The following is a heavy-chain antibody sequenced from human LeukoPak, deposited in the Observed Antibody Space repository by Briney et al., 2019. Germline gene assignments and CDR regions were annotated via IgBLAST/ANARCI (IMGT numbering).Heavy chain of an antibody. CDR1: GFTVSSNY. CDR2: IYSGGST. J-gene: IGHJ3*02. CDR3: ARDYHRGAFDI. Sequence: PGGSLRLSCAASGFTVSSNYMNWVRQAPGKGLEWVSVIYSGGSTYYADSVKGRFTISRDNSKNTLYLQMNSLRVEDTAVYYCARDYHRGAFDIWGRGTMVTVSS. D-gene: IGHD1-14*01. V-gene: IGHV3-53*01.